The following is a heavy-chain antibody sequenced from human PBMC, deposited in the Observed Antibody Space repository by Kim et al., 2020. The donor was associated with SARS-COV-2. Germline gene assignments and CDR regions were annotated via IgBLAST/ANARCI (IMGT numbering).Heavy chain of an antibody. V-gene: IGHV4-39*01. CDR3: ARRPRIAVAGSAFDY. J-gene: IGHJ4*02. Sequence: SETLSLTCTVSGGSISSSSYYWGWIRQPPGKGLEWIGSIYYSGSTYYNPSLKSRVTISVDTSKNQFSLKLSSVTAADTAVYYCARRPRIAVAGSAFDYWGQGTLVTVSS. CDR2: IYYSGST. CDR1: GGSISSSSYY. D-gene: IGHD6-19*01.